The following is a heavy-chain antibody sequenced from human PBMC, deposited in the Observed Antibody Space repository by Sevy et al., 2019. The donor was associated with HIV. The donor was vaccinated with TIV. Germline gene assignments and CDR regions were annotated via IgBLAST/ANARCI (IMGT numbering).Heavy chain of an antibody. CDR3: ARDQKLAYFDY. CDR1: GFTFSSYW. J-gene: IGHJ4*02. D-gene: IGHD6-13*01. Sequence: GGSLRLSCAASGFTFSSYWMSWVRQAPGKGLEWVANIKQDGSEKYYVDSVKGRFTISIDNAKNSLYLQMNSLRAEDTAVYYCARDQKLAYFDYWGQGTLVTVSS. V-gene: IGHV3-7*01. CDR2: IKQDGSEK.